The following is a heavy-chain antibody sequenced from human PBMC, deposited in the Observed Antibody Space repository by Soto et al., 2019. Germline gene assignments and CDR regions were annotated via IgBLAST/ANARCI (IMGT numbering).Heavy chain of an antibody. V-gene: IGHV3-23*01. D-gene: IGHD6-13*01. Sequence: EVQLLESGGGLVQPGGSLRLSCAASGFTFTSYAMNWVRLAPGKGLEWVSAISGTGYNTYYADSVKGRFTISRDNXKXXXXXXXXXXXXEDTAVYYCAKAGFSSSWSPTYFDYWGQGTLVTVSS. CDR2: ISGTGYNT. CDR1: GFTFTSYA. CDR3: AKAGFSSSWSPTYFDY. J-gene: IGHJ4*02.